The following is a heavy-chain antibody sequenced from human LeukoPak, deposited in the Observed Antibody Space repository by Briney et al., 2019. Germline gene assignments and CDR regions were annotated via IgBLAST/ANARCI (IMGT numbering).Heavy chain of an antibody. CDR1: GFTFSSYS. J-gene: IGHJ4*02. Sequence: GRSLRLSCAASGFTFSSYSMNWVRQAPGKGLEWVSSISSSSSYIYYADSVKGRFTISRDNAKNSLYLQMNSLRAEDTAVYYCARDNYCSSTSCYLKDYWGQGTLVTVSS. V-gene: IGHV3-21*01. CDR2: ISSSSSYI. CDR3: ARDNYCSSTSCYLKDY. D-gene: IGHD2-2*01.